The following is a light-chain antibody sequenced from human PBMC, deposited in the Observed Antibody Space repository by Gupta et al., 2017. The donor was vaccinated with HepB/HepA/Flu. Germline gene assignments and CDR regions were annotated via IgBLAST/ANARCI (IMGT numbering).Light chain of an antibody. J-gene: IGKJ2*01. V-gene: IGKV1D-16*01. CDR3: QQYSSYPRT. Sequence: DIQMTQSPSSLSASVGDRVTVTCRASQGISSWLAWYQQKPEKAPKALIYAASNLQSGVPSRFSGSGSGTDFTLTISSLQPEDFATYYFQQYSSYPRTFGQGTKLEIK. CDR1: QGISSW. CDR2: AAS.